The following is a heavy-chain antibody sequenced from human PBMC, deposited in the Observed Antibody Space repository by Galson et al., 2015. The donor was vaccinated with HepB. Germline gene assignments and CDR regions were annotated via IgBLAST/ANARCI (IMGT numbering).Heavy chain of an antibody. CDR3: ARDNTAYRVAVAGTSFVNCFDP. CDR1: GYTFTTYG. Sequence: SVKVSCKASGYTFTTYGITWVRQAPGQGLEWMGWISAYNGNTNYAQKFQGRVTMTTDTSTSTAYMELRGLRSDDTAVYYCARDNTAYRVAVAGTSFVNCFDPWGQGTLVTVSS. D-gene: IGHD6-19*01. J-gene: IGHJ5*02. V-gene: IGHV1-18*01. CDR2: ISAYNGNT.